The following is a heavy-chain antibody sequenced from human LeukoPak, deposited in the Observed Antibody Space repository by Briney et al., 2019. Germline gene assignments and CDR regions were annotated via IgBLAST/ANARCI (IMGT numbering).Heavy chain of an antibody. Sequence: PGRSLRLSCAASGFTFSSYAMHWVRQAPGKGLEWVAVISYDGSNKYYADSVKGRFTISRDNSKNTLYLQMNSLRAEDTAVYYCARAGVPFGVHGMDVWGKGTTVTVSS. CDR3: ARAGVPFGVHGMDV. D-gene: IGHD3-10*01. CDR2: ISYDGSNK. V-gene: IGHV3-30*04. J-gene: IGHJ6*04. CDR1: GFTFSSYA.